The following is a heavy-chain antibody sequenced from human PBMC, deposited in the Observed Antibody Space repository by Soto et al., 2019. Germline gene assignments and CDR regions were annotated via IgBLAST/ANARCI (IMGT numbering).Heavy chain of an antibody. D-gene: IGHD2-15*01. J-gene: IGHJ4*02. CDR3: ARDCSGGACYPASFDY. CDR1: GGCISTYH. Sequence: SNALSLTCSVSGGCISTYHWSWIRQPAGKGLEWIGRIYYTGSTDYNPSLKSRVTMSVDTSKNQFSLKVSSVTAADTAVYYCARDCSGGACYPASFDYWGQGTPVTVSP. CDR2: IYYTGST. V-gene: IGHV4-4*07.